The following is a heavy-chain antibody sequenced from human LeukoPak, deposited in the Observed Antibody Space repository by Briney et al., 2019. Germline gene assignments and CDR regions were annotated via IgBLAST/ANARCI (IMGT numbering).Heavy chain of an antibody. CDR3: AKGYSGSYYGWFDP. CDR1: GFTFSSYA. Sequence: PGGSLRLSCAASGFTFSSYAMGWVRQAPGKGLEWVSAISGSGGSTYYADSVKGRFTISRDNSKNTLYLQMNSLRAEDTAVYYCAKGYSGSYYGWFDPWGQGTLVTVSS. J-gene: IGHJ5*02. V-gene: IGHV3-23*01. CDR2: ISGSGGST. D-gene: IGHD1-26*01.